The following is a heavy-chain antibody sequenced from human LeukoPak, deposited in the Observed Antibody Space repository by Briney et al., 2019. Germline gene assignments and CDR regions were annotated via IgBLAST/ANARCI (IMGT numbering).Heavy chain of an antibody. V-gene: IGHV3-64D*06. Sequence: PGGSLRLSCSASGFXFSSYAINWVRQAPGKGLEYVSAITSNGGSTYYADSVKGRFTISRDNSKNTLYLQMSSLRAEDRAVYYCVKGRCSGSSCYGGDYWGQGTLVTVSS. J-gene: IGHJ4*02. CDR3: VKGRCSGSSCYGGDY. CDR1: GFXFSSYA. D-gene: IGHD2-2*01. CDR2: ITSNGGST.